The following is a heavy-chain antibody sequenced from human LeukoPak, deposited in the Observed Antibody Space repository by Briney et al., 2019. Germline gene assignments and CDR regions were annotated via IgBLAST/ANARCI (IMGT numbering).Heavy chain of an antibody. CDR2: ISGSGGST. D-gene: IGHD3-10*01. Sequence: PGGSLRLSCAASGFTFSSYGMSWVRQAPGKGREWVSSISGSGGSTYYADSVKGRFTISRDNSKNTLYLQMNSLRAEETAEYYCAKSGSGKVDYWGQGTMVTVSS. J-gene: IGHJ4*02. V-gene: IGHV3-23*01. CDR1: GFTFSSYG. CDR3: AKSGSGKVDY.